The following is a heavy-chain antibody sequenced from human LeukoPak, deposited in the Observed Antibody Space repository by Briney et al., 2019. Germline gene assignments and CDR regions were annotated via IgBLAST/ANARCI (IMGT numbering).Heavy chain of an antibody. D-gene: IGHD3-3*01. V-gene: IGHV3-30-3*01. J-gene: IGHJ5*02. CDR2: ISYDGSNK. CDR1: GFTFSSYA. CDR3: ARERGTFGVVIIGWFDP. Sequence: GGSLRLSCAASGFTFSSYAMHWVRQAPGKGLEWVAVISYDGSNKYYADSVKGRFTISRDNSQNTLYLQMNSLRAEDTAVYYCARERGTFGVVIIGWFDPWGQGTLVTVSS.